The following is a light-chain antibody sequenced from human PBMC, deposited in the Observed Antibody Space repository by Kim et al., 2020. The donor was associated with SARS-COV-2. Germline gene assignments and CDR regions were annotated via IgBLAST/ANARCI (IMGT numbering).Light chain of an antibody. V-gene: IGLV4-69*01. CDR2: LNSDGSH. Sequence: ASVKLTCTLSSGHSSYPIAWYQQQQEKGPRYLMKLNSDGSHSKGDGIPDRFSGSSSGAERYLTISSLQSEDEADYYCQTWGTGIRVFGGGTQLTVL. J-gene: IGLJ3*02. CDR3: QTWGTGIRV. CDR1: SGHSSYP.